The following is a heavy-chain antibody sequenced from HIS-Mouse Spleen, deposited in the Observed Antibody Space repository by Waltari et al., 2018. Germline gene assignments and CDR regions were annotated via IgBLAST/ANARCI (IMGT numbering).Heavy chain of an antibody. CDR3: ARDTVIAARSYGMDV. J-gene: IGHJ6*02. Sequence: EVQLVESGGGLIQPGGSLRLSCAASGFTVSSNYISCVRQAPGKGLEWVSVIYSGGSTYYADSVKGRFTISRDNSKNTLYLQMNSLRAEDTAVYYCARDTVIAARSYGMDVWGQGTTVTVSS. CDR2: IYSGGST. D-gene: IGHD6-6*01. V-gene: IGHV3-53*01. CDR1: GFTVSSNY.